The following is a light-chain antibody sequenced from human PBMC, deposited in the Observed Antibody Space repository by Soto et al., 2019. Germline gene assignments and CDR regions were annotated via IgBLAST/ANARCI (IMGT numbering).Light chain of an antibody. J-gene: IGKJ5*01. CDR1: QSVSSN. CDR3: QQNNNWPPIT. V-gene: IGKV3-15*01. CDR2: GAS. Sequence: EIVMTQSPATLSVSPGERATLSCRASQSVSSNLAWYQQKPGQAPRLLIYGASTRATGIPARFSGSGSGTEFTLTISSLQSEDFAVYYCQQNNNWPPITFGQGTRLE.